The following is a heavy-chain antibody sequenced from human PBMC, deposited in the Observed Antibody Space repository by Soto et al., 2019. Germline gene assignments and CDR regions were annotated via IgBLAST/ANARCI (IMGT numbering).Heavy chain of an antibody. Sequence: SVKVSCKASGGTFSSYAISWVRQAPGQGLEWMGGIIPIFGTANYAQKFQGRVTITADESTSTAYMELSSLRSEDTAVYYCARGGTVVVVAATRAFDIWGQGTMVTVSS. V-gene: IGHV1-69*13. J-gene: IGHJ3*02. CDR1: GGTFSSYA. D-gene: IGHD2-15*01. CDR2: IIPIFGTA. CDR3: ARGGTVVVVAATRAFDI.